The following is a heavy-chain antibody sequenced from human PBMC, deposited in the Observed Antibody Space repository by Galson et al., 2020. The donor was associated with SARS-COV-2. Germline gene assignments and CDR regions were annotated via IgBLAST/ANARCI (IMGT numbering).Heavy chain of an antibody. CDR2: IYYSGST. V-gene: IGHV4-39*07. D-gene: IGHD3-10*01. CDR3: ARDYNTMVRGVLQSYGMDV. Sequence: SETLSLTCTVSGGSISSSSYYWGWIRQPPGKGLEWIGSIYYSGSTYYNPSLKSRVTISVDTSKNQFSLKLSSVTAADTAVYYCARDYNTMVRGVLQSYGMDVWGQGTTVTVSS. CDR1: GGSISSSSYY. J-gene: IGHJ6*02.